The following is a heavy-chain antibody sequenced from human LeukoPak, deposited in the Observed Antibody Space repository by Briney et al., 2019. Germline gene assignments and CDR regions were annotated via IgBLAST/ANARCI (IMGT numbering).Heavy chain of an antibody. Sequence: SVKVSCKASGGTFSSYAISWVRQAPGQGLEWMGRIIPILGIANYAQKFQGRVTITADKSTSTAYMELSSLRSEDTAVYYCARLGYYYDSSGYWGQGILVTVSS. J-gene: IGHJ4*02. CDR3: ARLGYYYDSSGY. V-gene: IGHV1-69*04. D-gene: IGHD3-22*01. CDR1: GGTFSSYA. CDR2: IIPILGIA.